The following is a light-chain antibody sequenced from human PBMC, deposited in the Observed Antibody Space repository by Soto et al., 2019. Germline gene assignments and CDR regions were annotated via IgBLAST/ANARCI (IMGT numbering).Light chain of an antibody. CDR3: SSFAGGGNPLL. CDR2: EVT. V-gene: IGLV2-8*01. CDR1: SSDGGGYNY. Sequence: QTALTQPPSASGSLGQSVTISCTGTSSDGGGYNYVSWHQQHPGKAPKVMIYEVTKRPPGVPDRFSGSKSGNTASLTVSGLQAEDEADYYCSSFAGGGNPLLLGGGTKLTVL. J-gene: IGLJ2*01.